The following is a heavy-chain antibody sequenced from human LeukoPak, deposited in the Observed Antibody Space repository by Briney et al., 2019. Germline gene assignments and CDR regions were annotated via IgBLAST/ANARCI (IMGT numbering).Heavy chain of an antibody. J-gene: IGHJ5*02. CDR1: GFSVSNYY. CDR3: ARDRAVTQDWVEFDP. Sequence: PGGSLRLSCAGSGFSVSNYYMSWVRQAPGKGLECVSLIRDSGETFYADSMKGRFTISRDNSKNTMYLQMNRLRVEDTAVYFCARDRAVTQDWVEFDPWGQGTLVTVSS. CDR2: IRDSGET. D-gene: IGHD4-17*01. V-gene: IGHV3-66*03.